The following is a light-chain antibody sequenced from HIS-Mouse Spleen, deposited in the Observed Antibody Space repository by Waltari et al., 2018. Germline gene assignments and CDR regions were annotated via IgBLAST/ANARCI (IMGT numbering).Light chain of an antibody. CDR3: QQYDNLPLT. V-gene: IGKV1-33*01. CDR2: DES. CDR1: QDISNY. Sequence: DIQMTQSPSSLSASVGASVTITCQASQDISNYLNWYQQKPGKAPKLLIYDESNLETVVPSRFSGSGSGTDFTFTISSLQPEDIATYYCQQYDNLPLTFGGGTKVGIK. J-gene: IGKJ4*01.